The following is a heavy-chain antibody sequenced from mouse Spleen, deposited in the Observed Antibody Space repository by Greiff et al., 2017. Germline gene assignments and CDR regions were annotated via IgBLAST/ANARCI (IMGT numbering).Heavy chain of an antibody. V-gene: IGHV2-2*01. CDR2: IWSGGST. CDR1: GFSLTSYG. CDR3: ARKTGYRSYYAMDY. Sequence: VKLMESGPGLVQPSQSLSITCTVSGFSLTSYGVHWVRQSPGKGLEWLGVIWSGGSTDYNAAFISRLSISKDNSKSQVFFKMNSLQADDTAIYYCARKTGYRSYYAMDYWGQGTSVTVSS. J-gene: IGHJ4*01. D-gene: IGHD2-14*01.